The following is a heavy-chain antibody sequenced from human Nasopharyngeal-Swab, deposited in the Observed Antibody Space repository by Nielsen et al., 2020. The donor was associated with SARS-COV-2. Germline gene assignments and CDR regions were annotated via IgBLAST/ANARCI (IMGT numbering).Heavy chain of an antibody. V-gene: IGHV3-30*03. J-gene: IGHJ4*02. CDR1: GFTFSSYG. D-gene: IGHD1-26*01. Sequence: GGSLRLSRAASGFTFSSYGMHWVRQAPGKGLEWVAVISYDGSNKYYADSVKGRFTISRDNSKSTLYLQMNSLRAEDTAVYYCARGSGSYKEILFDYWGQGTLVTVSS. CDR2: ISYDGSNK. CDR3: ARGSGSYKEILFDY.